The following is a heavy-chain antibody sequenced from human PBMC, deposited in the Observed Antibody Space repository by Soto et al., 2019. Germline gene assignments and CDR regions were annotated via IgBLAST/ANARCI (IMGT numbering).Heavy chain of an antibody. D-gene: IGHD1-26*01. CDR2: ISYDGSNK. Sequence: QVQLVESGGGVVQPGRSLRLSCAASGFTFSSYGMHWVRQAPGKGLEWVAVISYDGSNKYYADSVKGRFTISRENSKNTLYLQMNSLRAEDTAMYYCAKDRGSYYSCFDYWGQGTLVTVSS. CDR1: GFTFSSYG. CDR3: AKDRGSYYSCFDY. J-gene: IGHJ4*02. V-gene: IGHV3-30*18.